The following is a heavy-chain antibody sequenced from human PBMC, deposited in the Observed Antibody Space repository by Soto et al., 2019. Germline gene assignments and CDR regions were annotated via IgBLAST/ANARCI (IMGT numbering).Heavy chain of an antibody. CDR2: VSWRVDV. Sequence: SGPSLVSPTQALTLTCMFSGFSLTNTGVGVGWIRQSPGKALEWLALVSWRVDVRYNPALTSRLTITKDTSKEQVAMTITNVATVDTAKYCSAKDGLHYSGYGWFGLWGRGTLGTFSS. D-gene: IGHD5-18*01. CDR1: GFSLTNTGVG. J-gene: IGHJ5*02. CDR3: AKDGLHYSGYGWFGL. V-gene: IGHV2-5*01.